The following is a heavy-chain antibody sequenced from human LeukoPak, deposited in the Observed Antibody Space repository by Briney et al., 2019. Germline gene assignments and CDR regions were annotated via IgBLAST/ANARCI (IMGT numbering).Heavy chain of an antibody. Sequence: GGSLRLSCAASGFTFSSYAMSWVRQAPGKGLEWFSAISGSGGSTYYADSVMGRFTISRDNSKNTLYLQMNSLGAEDTAVYYCAKLWWAANWFDPWGQGTLVTVSS. J-gene: IGHJ5*02. D-gene: IGHD4/OR15-4a*01. CDR2: ISGSGGST. CDR1: GFTFSSYA. CDR3: AKLWWAANWFDP. V-gene: IGHV3-23*01.